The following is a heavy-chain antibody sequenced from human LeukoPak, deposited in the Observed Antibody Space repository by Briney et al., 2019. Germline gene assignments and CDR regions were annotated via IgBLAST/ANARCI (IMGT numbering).Heavy chain of an antibody. D-gene: IGHD2-2*01. J-gene: IGHJ4*02. CDR2: ISGSGGST. CDR1: GFTFSSYA. CDR3: AKGKEIVVVPAALYYFDY. Sequence: PGGSLRLSCAASGFTFSSYAMSWVRQAPGKGLEWVSAISGSGGSTYYADSVKGRFTISRDNSKNTLYLRMNSLRAEDTAVYYCAKGKEIVVVPAALYYFDYWGQGTLVTVSS. V-gene: IGHV3-23*01.